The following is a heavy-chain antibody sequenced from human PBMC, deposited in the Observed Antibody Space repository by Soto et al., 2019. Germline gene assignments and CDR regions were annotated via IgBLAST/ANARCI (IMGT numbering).Heavy chain of an antibody. CDR3: ARVRIAAAGTGHWFDP. D-gene: IGHD6-13*01. Sequence: GGSVRLSCAASGFTFSSYWMHWVRQAPGKGLVWVSRINSDGSSTSYADSVKGRFTISRDNAKNTLYLQMNSLRAEDTAVYYCARVRIAAAGTGHWFDPWGKGTLVTVSS. CDR1: GFTFSSYW. V-gene: IGHV3-74*01. CDR2: INSDGSST. J-gene: IGHJ5*02.